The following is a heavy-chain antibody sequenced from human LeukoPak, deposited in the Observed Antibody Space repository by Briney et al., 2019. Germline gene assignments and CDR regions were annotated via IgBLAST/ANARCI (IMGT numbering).Heavy chain of an antibody. CDR3: ARDNDWVFHY. Sequence: GGSLRLSCAASGFPFGLYVMSWVRQAPGKGLEWVAYINHNGETIYYPDSVKGRFTISRDNAKNSLYLQMNSLRDEDTAIYYCARDNDWVFHYWGQGALVTVSS. V-gene: IGHV3-48*02. J-gene: IGHJ4*02. D-gene: IGHD3-9*01. CDR1: GFPFGLYV. CDR2: INHNGETI.